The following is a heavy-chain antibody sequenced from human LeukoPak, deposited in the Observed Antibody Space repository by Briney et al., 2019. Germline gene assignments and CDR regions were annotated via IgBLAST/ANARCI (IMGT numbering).Heavy chain of an antibody. J-gene: IGHJ3*02. D-gene: IGHD3-10*01. CDR2: INWNGGST. CDR1: GFTLDDYG. CDR3: VRGPYGSGSNAFDI. V-gene: IGHV3-20*01. Sequence: GGSLRLSCAASGFTLDDYGMSWVRQAPGKGLEWVSGINWNGGSTGYADSVKGRFTISRDNAKNSLYLQMNSLRAEDTPLYHCVRGPYGSGSNAFDIWGQGTMVTVSS.